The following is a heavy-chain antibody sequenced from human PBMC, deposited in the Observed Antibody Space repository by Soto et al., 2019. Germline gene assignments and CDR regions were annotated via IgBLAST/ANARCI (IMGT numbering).Heavy chain of an antibody. V-gene: IGHV3-30*18. CDR2: ISYDGSNK. Sequence: QVRLVESGGGVVQPGRSLRLSCAASGFTFSSYGMHWVRQAPGKGLEWVAVISYDGSNKYYADSVKGRFTISRDNSKNTLYLQMNSLRAEDTAVYYCAKDSQAGFDYWGQGTLVTVSS. J-gene: IGHJ4*02. CDR3: AKDSQAGFDY. CDR1: GFTFSSYG.